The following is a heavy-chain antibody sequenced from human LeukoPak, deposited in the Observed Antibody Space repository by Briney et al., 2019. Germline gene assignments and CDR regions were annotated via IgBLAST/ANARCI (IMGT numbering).Heavy chain of an antibody. V-gene: IGHV1-69*04. CDR2: IIPILGIA. Sequence: SVKVSCKASGGTFSSYAISWVRRAPGQGLEWMGRIIPILGIANYAQKFQGRVTMSRDTSTSTVHMELSSLRSEDTAVYYCARETYNNYSGMDVWGQGTTVTVSS. CDR3: ARETYNNYSGMDV. D-gene: IGHD1-1*01. J-gene: IGHJ6*02. CDR1: GGTFSSYA.